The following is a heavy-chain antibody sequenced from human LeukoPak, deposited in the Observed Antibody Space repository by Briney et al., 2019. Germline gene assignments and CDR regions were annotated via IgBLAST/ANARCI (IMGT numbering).Heavy chain of an antibody. J-gene: IGHJ5*02. Sequence: SETLSLTCTVSGGSISSYYWSWIRQPPGKGLEWIGYIYYSGSTNYNPSLKSRVTISVDTSKNQFSLKLSSVTAADPAVYYCAREYYPSGSYYSLFDPWGQGTLVTVSS. CDR2: IYYSGST. V-gene: IGHV4-59*01. D-gene: IGHD3-10*01. CDR3: AREYYPSGSYYSLFDP. CDR1: GGSISSYY.